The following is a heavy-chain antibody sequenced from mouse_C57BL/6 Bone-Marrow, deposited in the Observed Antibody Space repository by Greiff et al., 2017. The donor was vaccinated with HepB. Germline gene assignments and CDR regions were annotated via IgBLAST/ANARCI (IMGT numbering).Heavy chain of an antibody. CDR1: GYTFTSYW. Sequence: QVQLQQPGAELVKPGASVKMSCKASGYTFTSYWITWVKQRPGQGLEWIGDIYPGSGSTNYNEKFKSKATLTVDTSSSTAYMQLNSLTSEDSAVYYCARMNFGYSNYEGYYFDYWGQGTTLTVSS. D-gene: IGHD2-5*01. J-gene: IGHJ2*01. CDR2: IYPGSGST. CDR3: ARMNFGYSNYEGYYFDY. V-gene: IGHV1-55*01.